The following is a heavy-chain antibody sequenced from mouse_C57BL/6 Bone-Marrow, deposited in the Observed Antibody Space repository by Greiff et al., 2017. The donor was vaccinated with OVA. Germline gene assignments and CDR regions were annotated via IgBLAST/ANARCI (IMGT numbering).Heavy chain of an antibody. J-gene: IGHJ2*01. CDR2: INYDGSST. D-gene: IGHD3-2*02. V-gene: IGHV5-16*01. CDR3: AREKLRPYFDY. CDR1: GFTFSDYY. Sequence: EVQRVESEGGLVQPGSSMKLSCTASGFTFSDYYMAWVRQVPEKGLEWVANINYDGSSTYYLDSLKSRFIISRDNAKNILYLQMSSLKSEDTATYYCAREKLRPYFDYWGQGTTLTVSS.